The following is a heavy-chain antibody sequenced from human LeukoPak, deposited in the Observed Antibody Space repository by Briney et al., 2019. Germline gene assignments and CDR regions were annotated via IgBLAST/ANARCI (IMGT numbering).Heavy chain of an antibody. CDR2: IRYDGSNK. CDR1: GFTFSSYG. CDR3: ARDGGIVGTTGYYYMDV. J-gene: IGHJ6*03. D-gene: IGHD1-26*01. Sequence: GGSLRLSCAASGFTFSSYGMHWVRQAPGKGLEWVAFIRYDGSNKYYADSVKGRFTISRDNSKNTLYLQMNSLRAEDTAVYYCARDGGIVGTTGYYYMDVWGKGTTVTVSS. V-gene: IGHV3-30*02.